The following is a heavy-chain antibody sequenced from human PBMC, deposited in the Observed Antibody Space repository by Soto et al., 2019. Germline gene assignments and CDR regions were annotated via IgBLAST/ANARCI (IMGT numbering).Heavy chain of an antibody. D-gene: IGHD5-18*01. Sequence: QVQLQQWGAGLLKPSETLSLTCAVYGGSFSGYYWSWIRQPPGKGLEWIGEINHSGSTNYNPSLKSRVTISVDTSKNQSSLKLSSVTAADTAVYYCARPRRGYSYGFDYWGQGTLVTVSS. J-gene: IGHJ4*02. CDR2: INHSGST. CDR1: GGSFSGYY. V-gene: IGHV4-34*01. CDR3: ARPRRGYSYGFDY.